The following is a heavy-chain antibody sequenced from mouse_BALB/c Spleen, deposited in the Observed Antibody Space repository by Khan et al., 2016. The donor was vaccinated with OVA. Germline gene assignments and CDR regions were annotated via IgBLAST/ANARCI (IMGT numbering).Heavy chain of an antibody. V-gene: IGHV3-1*02. CDR1: VYSITSGYS. CDR3: ARDGNYMDY. J-gene: IGHJ4*01. D-gene: IGHD2-1*01. Sequence: EVQLQESGPDLVKPSQSLSLTCTVTVYSITSGYSWHWIRQFLGNKLEWMGYIYYSGSINYNPSLKSRISITRDTSKNQFFLQLNSVTTEDTATYYCARDGNYMDYWGQGTSVTVSS. CDR2: IYYSGSI.